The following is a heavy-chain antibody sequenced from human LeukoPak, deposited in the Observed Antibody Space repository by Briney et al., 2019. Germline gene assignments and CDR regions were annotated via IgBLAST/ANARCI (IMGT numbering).Heavy chain of an antibody. J-gene: IGHJ6*02. Sequence: ASVKVSCKASGYTFTRYDINWVRQAPGQGLERLGWMNHNNGNTGYAQKFQGRVTMTRSTSIDTAYMELNTLTSDDTAAYYCARGFYYYGLDVWGQGTTVTVSS. CDR1: GYTFTRYD. CDR3: ARGFYYYGLDV. V-gene: IGHV1-8*01. CDR2: MNHNNGNT.